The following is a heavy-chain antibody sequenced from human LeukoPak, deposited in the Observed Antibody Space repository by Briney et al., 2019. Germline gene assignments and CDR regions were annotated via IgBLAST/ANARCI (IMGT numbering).Heavy chain of an antibody. J-gene: IGHJ6*02. CDR2: IHYSGGT. CDR3: ARHAREYHYGMDA. V-gene: IGHV4-59*08. Sequence: SETLSLTCTVSGGSISPYYWSWLRQPPGKGLEWIGQIHYSGGTSYKPSLRSRVTISVDTSNNHLSLKLSSLTAADTALFYCARHAREYHYGMDAWGQGTPVTVSS. CDR1: GGSISPYY.